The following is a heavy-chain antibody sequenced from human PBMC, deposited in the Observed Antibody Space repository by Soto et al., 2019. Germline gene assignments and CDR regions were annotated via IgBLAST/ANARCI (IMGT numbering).Heavy chain of an antibody. CDR2: TYYRSKWYN. Sequence: SQTLSLTCAISGDSVSSNSAAWNWIRQSPSRGLEWLGRTYYRSKWYNDYAVSVKSRITINPDTSKNQFSLQLNSVTPEDTAVYYCARVRRGYCSVGSCYSGASDYYYYYGMDVWGQGTSVIVS. V-gene: IGHV6-1*01. D-gene: IGHD2-15*01. J-gene: IGHJ6*02. CDR1: GDSVSSNSAA. CDR3: ARVRRGYCSVGSCYSGASDYYYYYGMDV.